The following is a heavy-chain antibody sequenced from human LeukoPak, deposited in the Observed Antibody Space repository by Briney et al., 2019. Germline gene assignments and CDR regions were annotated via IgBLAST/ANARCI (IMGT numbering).Heavy chain of an antibody. CDR2: INHSGST. D-gene: IGHD6-13*01. Sequence: SETLSLTCTVSGGSISSGSYYWSWIRQPPGKGLEWIGEINHSGSTNYNPSLKSRVTISVDTSKNQFSLKLSSVTAADTAVYYCASLRQQLVSHYYMDVWGKGTTVTVSS. V-gene: IGHV4-39*07. CDR1: GGSISSGSYY. CDR3: ASLRQQLVSHYYMDV. J-gene: IGHJ6*03.